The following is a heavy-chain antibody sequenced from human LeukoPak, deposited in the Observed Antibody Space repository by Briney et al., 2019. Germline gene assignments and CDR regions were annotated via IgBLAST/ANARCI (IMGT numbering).Heavy chain of an antibody. CDR1: GFTFSNYA. V-gene: IGHV3-30-3*01. CDR2: ISYDGGNT. D-gene: IGHD2-15*01. CDR3: ARDHQLSYGNWFDP. Sequence: AGRSLRLSCVASGFTFSNYAIHWVRQAPGKGLEWVAGISYDGGNTYYADSMKGRFTISRDNSKNTLYLQMNSLRVEDTAIYYCARDHQLSYGNWFDPWGQGTLVTVSS. J-gene: IGHJ5*02.